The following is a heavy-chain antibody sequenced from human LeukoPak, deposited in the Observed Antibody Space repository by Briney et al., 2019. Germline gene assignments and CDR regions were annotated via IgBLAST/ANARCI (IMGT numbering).Heavy chain of an antibody. CDR3: ARDRTTVTTGYYGMDV. CDR1: GYTFTGYY. CDR2: INPNTGVT. D-gene: IGHD4-17*01. J-gene: IGHJ6*02. Sequence: GASVTVSFTASGYTFTGYYMHWVRQAPGQGLEWMGWINPNTGVTNYAQKFQGRVTLTRDTSIITAYMELTRLRSDDTAMYYCARDRTTVTTGYYGMDVWGQGTTVTVSS. V-gene: IGHV1-2*02.